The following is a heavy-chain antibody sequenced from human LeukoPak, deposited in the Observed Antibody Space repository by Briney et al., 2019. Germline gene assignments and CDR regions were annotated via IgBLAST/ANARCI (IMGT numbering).Heavy chain of an antibody. V-gene: IGHV1-69*05. CDR1: GGTFSSYA. CDR3: ARNILGYCSSTSCYGFDY. J-gene: IGHJ4*02. D-gene: IGHD2-2*01. CDR2: IIPIFGTA. Sequence: ASVKVSCKAYGGTFSSYAISWVRQAPGQGLEWMGGIIPIFGTANYAQKFQGRVTITTDESTSTDYMELSSLRSEDTAVYYCARNILGYCSSTSCYGFDYWGQGTLVTVSS.